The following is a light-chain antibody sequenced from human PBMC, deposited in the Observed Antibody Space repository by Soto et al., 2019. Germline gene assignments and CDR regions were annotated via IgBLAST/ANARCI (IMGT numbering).Light chain of an antibody. Sequence: AIQMTQSPSSLSASVGDRVTITYRASQGIRTDLGWYQQKPGKAPKLLIYVASSLQSGVPSRFSGSGSGTDFTLTISSLQPEDFATYYCLQDYSYPYTFGQGTKLEIK. CDR2: VAS. J-gene: IGKJ2*01. CDR1: QGIRTD. V-gene: IGKV1-6*01. CDR3: LQDYSYPYT.